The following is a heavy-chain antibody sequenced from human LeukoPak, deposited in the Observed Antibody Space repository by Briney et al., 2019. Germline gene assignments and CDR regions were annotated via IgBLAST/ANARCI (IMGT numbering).Heavy chain of an antibody. V-gene: IGHV4-59*08. CDR1: GASITGHY. J-gene: IGHJ4*02. CDR2: IYYSGTT. CDR3: ARHLGGGIYFDY. D-gene: IGHD3-16*01. Sequence: SETLSPTCTVSGASITGHYWSWIRQPPGKGLEWIGFIYYSGTTNYNPPLKSRVTISVDTSKTQFSLTLSSVTAADTAVYYCARHLGGGIYFDYWGQGTLVTVSS.